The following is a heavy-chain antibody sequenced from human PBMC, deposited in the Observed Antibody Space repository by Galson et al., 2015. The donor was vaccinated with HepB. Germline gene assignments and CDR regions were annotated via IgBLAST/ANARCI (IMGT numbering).Heavy chain of an antibody. CDR2: ISGSGGST. Sequence: SLRLSCAASGFTFSSYAMSWVRQAPGKGLEWVSAISGSGGSTYYADSVKGRFTISRDNSKNTLYLQMNSLRAEDTAVYYCAKDRIGLDCGGDCYPHGMDVWGKGTTVTVSS. CDR1: GFTFSSYA. D-gene: IGHD2-21*01. V-gene: IGHV3-23*01. CDR3: AKDRIGLDCGGDCYPHGMDV. J-gene: IGHJ6*04.